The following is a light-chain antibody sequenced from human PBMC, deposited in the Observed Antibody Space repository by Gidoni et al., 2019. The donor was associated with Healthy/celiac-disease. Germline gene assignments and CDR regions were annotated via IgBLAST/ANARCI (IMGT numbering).Light chain of an antibody. V-gene: IGKV1-39*01. Sequence: IQMTQSPSSLSASVGDRVTITCRASQSMSSYLHCYQQKPAKAPKLLIYAASSLKRGVPARFSGSGSGTEFTLTISSLQPEDCATDYCQQSYSTTPITFGQGTRLEIK. CDR3: QQSYSTTPIT. CDR1: QSMSSY. CDR2: AAS. J-gene: IGKJ5*01.